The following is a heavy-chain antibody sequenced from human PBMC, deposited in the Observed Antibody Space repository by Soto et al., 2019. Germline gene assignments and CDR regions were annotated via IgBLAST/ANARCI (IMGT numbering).Heavy chain of an antibody. Sequence: SVKVSCKASGYTFIGYYMHWVRQAPGQGLEWMGWINPNSGGTNYAQKFQGWVTMTRDTSISTAYMELSRMRSDDTAVYYCAIGRCLCARASYYGMDEWGQGTTVTVSS. D-gene: IGHD4-17*01. CDR2: INPNSGGT. V-gene: IGHV1-2*04. CDR1: GYTFIGYY. CDR3: AIGRCLCARASYYGMDE. J-gene: IGHJ6*01.